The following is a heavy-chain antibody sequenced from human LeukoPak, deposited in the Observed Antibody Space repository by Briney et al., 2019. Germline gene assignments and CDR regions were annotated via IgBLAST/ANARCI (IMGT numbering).Heavy chain of an antibody. V-gene: IGHV3-33*01. CDR1: GFTFSSYG. CDR3: ARTVARWWLAPLDY. D-gene: IGHD5-12*01. CDR2: IWYDGSNK. J-gene: IGHJ4*02. Sequence: GGSLRLSCAASGFTFSSYGMHWVRQAPGKGLEWVAVIWYDGSNKYYADSVEGRFTISRDNSKNTLYLQMNSLRAEDTAVYYCARTVARWWLAPLDYWGQGTLVTVSS.